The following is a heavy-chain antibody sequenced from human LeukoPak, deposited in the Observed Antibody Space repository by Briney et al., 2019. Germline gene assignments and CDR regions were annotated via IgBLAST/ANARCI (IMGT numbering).Heavy chain of an antibody. CDR3: ARDLSGWYKDAFDI. CDR2: INPNSGGT. Sequence: GASVKVSCKASGYXFTGYYMHWVRQAPGQGLEWMGWINPNSGGTNYAQKFQGRVTMTRDTSISTAYMELSRLRSDDTAVYYCARDLSGWYKDAFDIWGQGTMVTVSS. D-gene: IGHD6-19*01. CDR1: GYXFTGYY. J-gene: IGHJ3*02. V-gene: IGHV1-2*02.